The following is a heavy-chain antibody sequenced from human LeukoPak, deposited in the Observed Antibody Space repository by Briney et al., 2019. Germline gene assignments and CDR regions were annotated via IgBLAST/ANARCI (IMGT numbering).Heavy chain of an antibody. V-gene: IGHV4-59*01. CDR2: IYYSGST. Sequence: SETLSLTCTVSGGSISSYYWSWIRQPPGKGLEWIGYIYYSGSTNYNPSLKSRVTISVDTSKNQFSLKLSSVTAADTAVYYCARYAVVVPAALRAYSYYGMDVWGQGTRSPSP. D-gene: IGHD2-2*01. J-gene: IGHJ6*02. CDR1: GGSISSYY. CDR3: ARYAVVVPAALRAYSYYGMDV.